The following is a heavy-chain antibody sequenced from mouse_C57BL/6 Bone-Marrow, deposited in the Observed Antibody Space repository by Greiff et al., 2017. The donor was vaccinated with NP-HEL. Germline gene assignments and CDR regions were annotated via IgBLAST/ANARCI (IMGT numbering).Heavy chain of an antibody. D-gene: IGHD2-2*01. V-gene: IGHV5-4*01. CDR1: GFTFSSYS. J-gene: IGHJ1*03. CDR3: GRDGYGEGWYFDV. Sequence: EVQGVESGGGLVKPGGSLKLSCAASGFTFSSYSMSWVRQTPEKRLEWVATISDGGSYTYYPDNVKGRFTLSRDNAKNNLYLQMSHLKSEDAAMYYCGRDGYGEGWYFDVWGTGTTVTVSS. CDR2: ISDGGSYT.